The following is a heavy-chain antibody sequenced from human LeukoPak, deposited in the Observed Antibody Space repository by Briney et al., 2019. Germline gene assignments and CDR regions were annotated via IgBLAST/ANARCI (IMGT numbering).Heavy chain of an antibody. CDR2: INHSGST. J-gene: IGHJ4*02. Sequence: PSETLSLTCAVYGGSFSGYYWSWIRQPPGKGLEWIGEINHSGSTNYNPSLKSRVTISVDTSKNQFSLKLSSVTAAGTAVYYCARVPYCGGDCYSPHFDYWGQGTLVTVSS. D-gene: IGHD2-21*02. V-gene: IGHV4-34*01. CDR3: ARVPYCGGDCYSPHFDY. CDR1: GGSFSGYY.